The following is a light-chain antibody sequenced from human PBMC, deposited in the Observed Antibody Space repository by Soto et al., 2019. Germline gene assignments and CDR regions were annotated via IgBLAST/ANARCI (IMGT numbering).Light chain of an antibody. J-gene: IGKJ5*01. CDR3: RQYDGSPIT. CDR2: GAS. Sequence: IVLTQSPGTLSLSPGERATLSCRASQSVSSSYLAWYQQKPGQAPRLLIYGASSRATGIPDRFSGDGSGTDFTLTISRLEPEDFALYICRQYDGSPITFGQGTRLEIK. CDR1: QSVSSSY. V-gene: IGKV3-20*01.